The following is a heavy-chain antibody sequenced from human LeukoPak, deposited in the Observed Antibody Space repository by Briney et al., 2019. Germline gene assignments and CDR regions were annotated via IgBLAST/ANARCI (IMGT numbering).Heavy chain of an antibody. J-gene: IGHJ4*02. D-gene: IGHD4-17*01. CDR1: GGSISSSSYY. V-gene: IGHV4-30-4*08. CDR3: ARYDAVGDYTSFDY. Sequence: SETLSLTCTVSGGSISSSSYYWGWIRQPPGKGLEWIGYIYYSGSTYYNPSLKSRVTISVDTSKNQFSLKLSSVTAADTAVYYCARYDAVGDYTSFDYWGQGTLVTVSS. CDR2: IYYSGST.